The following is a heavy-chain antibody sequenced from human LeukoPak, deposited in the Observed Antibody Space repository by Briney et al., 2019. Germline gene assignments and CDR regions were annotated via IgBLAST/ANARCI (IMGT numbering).Heavy chain of an antibody. CDR1: GDSLSSNGAA. CDR3: ARSAGHFDY. J-gene: IGHJ4*02. Sequence: SQTLSLTCVISGDSLSSNGAAWNWIRQSPSRGLEWLGRTYYRSKWHNDYTLSVKSRITINPDTSKNQFSLQLNSVTPEDMAVYYCARSAGHFDYWGQGTLVTVSS. CDR2: TYYRSKWHN. V-gene: IGHV6-1*01.